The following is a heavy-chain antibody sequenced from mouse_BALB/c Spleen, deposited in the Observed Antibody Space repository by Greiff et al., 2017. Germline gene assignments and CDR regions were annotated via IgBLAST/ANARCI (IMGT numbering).Heavy chain of an antibody. CDR3: ASLYGLAY. CDR2: IYPGDGDT. V-gene: IGHV1-80*01. J-gene: IGHJ3*01. CDR1: GYAFSSYW. Sequence: VQLQQSGAELVRPGSSVKISCKASGYAFSSYWMNWVKQRPGQGLEWIGQIYPGDGDTNYNGKFKGKATLTADKSSSTAYMQLSSLTSEDSAVYFCASLYGLAYWGQGTLVTVSA. D-gene: IGHD1-1*01.